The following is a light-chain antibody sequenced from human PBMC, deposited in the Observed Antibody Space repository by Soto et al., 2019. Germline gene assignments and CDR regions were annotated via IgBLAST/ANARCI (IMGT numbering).Light chain of an antibody. CDR1: SSDVGGYNY. CDR3: SSYTSSSTFHVV. CDR2: DVS. Sequence: QSALTQPASVSGSPGQSITISCTGTSSDVGGYNYVSWYQQHPGKAPKLMIYDVSNRPSGVSNRFSGSKSGNTASLTISGLQDEDEADYYCSSYTSSSTFHVVFGGGTQLTVL. V-gene: IGLV2-14*01. J-gene: IGLJ2*01.